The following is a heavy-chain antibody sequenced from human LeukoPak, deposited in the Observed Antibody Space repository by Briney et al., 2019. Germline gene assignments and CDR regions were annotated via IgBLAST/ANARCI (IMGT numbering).Heavy chain of an antibody. CDR2: IYSGGST. V-gene: IGHV3-53*01. CDR1: GFTFSSYW. J-gene: IGHJ4*02. CDR3: ARDQEGFDY. Sequence: GGSLRLSCAASGFTFSSYWMHWVRQAPGKGLEWVSVIYSGGSTYYADSVKGRFTISRDNSKNTLYLQMNSLRAEDTAVYYCARDQEGFDYWGQGTLVTVSS.